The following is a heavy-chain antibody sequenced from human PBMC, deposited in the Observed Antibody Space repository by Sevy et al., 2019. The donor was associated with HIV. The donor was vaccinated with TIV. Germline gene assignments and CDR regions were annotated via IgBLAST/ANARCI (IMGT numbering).Heavy chain of an antibody. D-gene: IGHD3-3*01. J-gene: IGHJ3*02. CDR2: IIPIFGTA. CDR3: VAGGTYYDFWSGYSSDAFDI. V-gene: IGHV1-69*13. Sequence: ASVKVSCKDSGGTFSNYAISWVRQAPGQGLEWMGGIIPIFGTANYAQKFQGRVTISADESTSTAYMELSSLRSEDTAVYYCVAGGTYYDFWSGYSSDAFDIWGQGTMVTVSS. CDR1: GGTFSNYA.